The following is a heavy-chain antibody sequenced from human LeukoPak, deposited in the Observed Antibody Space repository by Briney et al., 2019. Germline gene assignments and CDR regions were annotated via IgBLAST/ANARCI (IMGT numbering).Heavy chain of an antibody. CDR3: ARLDYGGTEYFQH. V-gene: IGHV1-2*06. J-gene: IGHJ1*01. Sequence: ASVKVSCKASGYTFTGYYMHWVRQAPGQGLEWMGRINPNNGGTNYAQKFQGRVTMTRDTSISTAYMELSRLRSDDTAVYYCARLDYGGTEYFQHWGQGTLVTVSS. CDR1: GYTFTGYY. D-gene: IGHD4-23*01. CDR2: INPNNGGT.